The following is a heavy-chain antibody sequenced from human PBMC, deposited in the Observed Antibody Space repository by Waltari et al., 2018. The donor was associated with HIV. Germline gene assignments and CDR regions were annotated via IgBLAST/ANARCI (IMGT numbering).Heavy chain of an antibody. CDR2: IYYSEST. V-gene: IGHV4-39*01. D-gene: IGHD6-19*01. CDR3: ARRGVAGTSGWFDP. CDR1: GGSINRYTSS. J-gene: IGHJ5*02. Sequence: QLQLQESGPGLVKPSETLSLTCTVSGGSINRYTSSWGWVRQPPGKGLEWIGSIYYSESTYYNPSLKSRVTISADTPKNQFSLKLNSVTAADTAVYYCARRGVAGTSGWFDPWGQGTLVTVSS.